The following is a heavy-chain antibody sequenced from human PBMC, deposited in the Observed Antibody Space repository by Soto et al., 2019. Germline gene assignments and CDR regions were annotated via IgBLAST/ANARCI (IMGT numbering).Heavy chain of an antibody. D-gene: IGHD4-17*01. CDR2: IIPILGIA. CDR3: ARDVAGATVTNYWYFDL. V-gene: IGHV1-69*08. CDR1: GGTFSSYT. J-gene: IGHJ2*01. Sequence: QVQLVQSGAEVKKRGSSVKVSCKASGGTFSSYTISWVRQAPGQGLEWMGRIIPILGIANYAQKFQGRVTITADKSTSTAYMELSSLRSEDTAVYYCARDVAGATVTNYWYFDLWGRGTLVTVSS.